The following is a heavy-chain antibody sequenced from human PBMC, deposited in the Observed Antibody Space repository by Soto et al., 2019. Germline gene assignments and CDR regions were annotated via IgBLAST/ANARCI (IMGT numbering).Heavy chain of an antibody. CDR3: ARDPGWLQSYWYCDL. D-gene: IGHD5-12*01. Sequence: ASVKVSCKASGYTFTSYAMHWVRQAPGQRLEWMGWINAGNGNTKYSQKLQGRVTMTTDTSTSTAYMELRSLRSDDTAVYYCARDPGWLQSYWYCDLGGRGTLVTVAS. CDR2: INAGNGNT. CDR1: GYTFTSYA. J-gene: IGHJ2*01. V-gene: IGHV1-3*01.